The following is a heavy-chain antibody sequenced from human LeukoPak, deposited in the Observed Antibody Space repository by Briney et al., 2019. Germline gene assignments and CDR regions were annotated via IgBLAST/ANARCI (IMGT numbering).Heavy chain of an antibody. J-gene: IGHJ4*02. V-gene: IGHV3-43D*03. CDR3: AKARNAVAGTGYYFDN. D-gene: IGHD6-19*01. CDR1: GSTFDAYA. CDR2: VTWDGSFT. Sequence: GGSLRLSCAASGSTFDAYAMHWVRQAPGKGLEGVSLVTWDGSFTYYVVSVKGRFPISRDNSKSSLYLQMNSVRAEDTAFYYCAKARNAVAGTGYYFDNWGQGTLVTVSS.